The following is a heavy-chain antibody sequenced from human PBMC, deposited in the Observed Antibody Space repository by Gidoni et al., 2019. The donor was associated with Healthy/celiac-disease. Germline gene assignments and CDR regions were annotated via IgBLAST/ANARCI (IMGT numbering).Heavy chain of an antibody. Sequence: QVQLVQSGAEVKKPGASVKVSCKASGYTFPSYYMPWVRQAPGQGLEWMGIISPSGGSTSYAQKFQGRVTMTRDTSTSTVYMELSSLRSEDTAVYYCARVDYGDYGVYWFDPWGQGTLVTVSS. CDR3: ARVDYGDYGVYWFDP. J-gene: IGHJ5*02. D-gene: IGHD4-17*01. V-gene: IGHV1-46*01. CDR1: GYTFPSYY. CDR2: ISPSGGST.